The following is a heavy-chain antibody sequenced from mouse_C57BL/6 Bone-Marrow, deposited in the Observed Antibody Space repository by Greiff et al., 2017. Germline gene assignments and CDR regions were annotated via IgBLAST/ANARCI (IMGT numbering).Heavy chain of an antibody. CDR1: GYTFTSYW. D-gene: IGHD1-1*01. V-gene: IGHV1-64*01. Sequence: QVQLQQPGAELVKPGASVKLSCKASGYTFTSYWMHWVKQRPGQGLEWIGMIHPNSGSTNYNEKFKSKATLTVAKSSSTAYMQLSSLTSEDSAVYYCARDYYGSSYFYGYCDVWGTGTTVTVAS. CDR3: ARDYYGSSYFYGYCDV. J-gene: IGHJ1*03. CDR2: IHPNSGST.